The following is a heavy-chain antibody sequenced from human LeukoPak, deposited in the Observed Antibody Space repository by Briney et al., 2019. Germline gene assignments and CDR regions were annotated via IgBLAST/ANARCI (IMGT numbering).Heavy chain of an antibody. V-gene: IGHV3-30*03. Sequence: GGSLRLSCAASGFTFSSYGMHWVRQAPGKGLEWVAVISYDGSNKYYADSVKGRFTISRDNSKNTLYLQMNSLRAEDTAVYYCAREGAIAAAHHDAFDIWGQGAMVTVSS. D-gene: IGHD6-13*01. CDR3: AREGAIAAAHHDAFDI. CDR2: ISYDGSNK. J-gene: IGHJ3*02. CDR1: GFTFSSYG.